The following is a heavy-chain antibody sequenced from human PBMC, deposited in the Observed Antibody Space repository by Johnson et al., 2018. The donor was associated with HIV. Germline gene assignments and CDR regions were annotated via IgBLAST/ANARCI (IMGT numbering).Heavy chain of an antibody. CDR2: ISGSGGST. V-gene: IGHV3-23*04. CDR1: GFTFSSYA. CDR3: AKDPLVVPAATLDAFDI. D-gene: IGHD2-2*01. J-gene: IGHJ3*02. Sequence: VQLVESGGGVVQPGGSLRLSCAASGFTFSSYAMSWVRQAPGKGLEWVSAISGSGGSTYYADSVKGRFTISRDNSKNTLYLQMNSLRAEDTAVYYCAKDPLVVPAATLDAFDIWGQGTMVTVSS.